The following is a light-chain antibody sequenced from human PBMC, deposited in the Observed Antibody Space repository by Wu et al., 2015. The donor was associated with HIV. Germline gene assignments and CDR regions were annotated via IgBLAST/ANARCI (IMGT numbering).Light chain of an antibody. J-gene: IGKJ4*01. Sequence: EVILTQSPVTLSVSPGEXATLSCRASQSISTNLAWYQHKPGQAPRLLVFAASTRATGVPARFSGSGSGTDFTLTISSMQSEDFAVYYCQQYIKWPPAPTFGG. V-gene: IGKV3-15*01. CDR1: QSISTN. CDR2: AAS. CDR3: QQYIKWPPAPT.